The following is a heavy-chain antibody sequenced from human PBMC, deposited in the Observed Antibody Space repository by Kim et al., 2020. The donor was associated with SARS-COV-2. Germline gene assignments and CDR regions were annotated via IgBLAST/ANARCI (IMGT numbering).Heavy chain of an antibody. J-gene: IGHJ4*02. CDR1: GGSISSSSYY. V-gene: IGHV4-39*01. D-gene: IGHD3-9*01. CDR3: ARHPPRLRYFDWLPPGLY. CDR2: IYYSGST. Sequence: SETLSLTCTVSGGSISSSSYYWGWIRQPPGKGLEWIGSIYYSGSTYYNPSLKSRVTISVDTSKNQFSLKLSSVTAADTAVYYCARHPPRLRYFDWLPPGLYWGQGTLVTVSS.